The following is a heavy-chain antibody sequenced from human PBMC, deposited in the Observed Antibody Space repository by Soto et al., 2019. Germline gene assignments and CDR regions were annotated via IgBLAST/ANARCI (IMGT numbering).Heavy chain of an antibody. D-gene: IGHD4-17*01. V-gene: IGHV3-7*01. CDR2: IKQDGSEK. CDR3: AREGFEYGDYPERFDY. CDR1: GFTFSSYW. Sequence: GGSLRLSCAASGFTFSSYWMSWVRQAPGKGLEWVANIKQDGSEKYYVDSVKGRFTISRDNAKNSLYLQMNSLRAEDTAVYYCAREGFEYGDYPERFDYWGQGTLVTVSS. J-gene: IGHJ4*02.